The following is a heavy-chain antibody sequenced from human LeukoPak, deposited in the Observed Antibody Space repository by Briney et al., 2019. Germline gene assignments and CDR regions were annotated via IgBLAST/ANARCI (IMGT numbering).Heavy chain of an antibody. CDR1: GFTFDDYA. CDR2: ISSSSSYI. J-gene: IGHJ4*02. Sequence: GRSLRLSCAASGFTFDDYAMHWVRHAPGKGLEWVSSISSSSSYIYYADSVKGRFTISRDNAKNSPYMQMNSLRAEDTAVYYCARGGYYDSSGYRFDYWGQGTLVTVSS. V-gene: IGHV3-21*01. D-gene: IGHD3-22*01. CDR3: ARGGYYDSSGYRFDY.